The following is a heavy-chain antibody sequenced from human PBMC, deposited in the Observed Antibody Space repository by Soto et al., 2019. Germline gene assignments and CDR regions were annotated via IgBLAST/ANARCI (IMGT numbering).Heavy chain of an antibody. D-gene: IGHD2-15*01. V-gene: IGHV3-21*01. CDR1: GFNFSSYS. J-gene: IGHJ6*02. CDR3: ARDPRGYCSGGSCYYGMDV. CDR2: ISSSSSYI. Sequence: EVQLVESGGGLVKPGGSLRLSCAASGFNFSSYSMNWVRQAPGKGLEWVSSISSSSSYIYYADSVKGRFTISRDNAKNSLYLQMNSLRAEDTAVYYCARDPRGYCSGGSCYYGMDVWGQGTTVTVSS.